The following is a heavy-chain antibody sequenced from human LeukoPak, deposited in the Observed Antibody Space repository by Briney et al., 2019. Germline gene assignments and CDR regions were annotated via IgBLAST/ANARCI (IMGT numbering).Heavy chain of an antibody. J-gene: IGHJ4*02. Sequence: GGSLRLSCAASGFTFSNAWMSWARQAPGKGLEWVGRIKSKTDGGATDYAAPVRGRFTISRDDSKNTLYLQMNSLKTEDTAVYYCTSYLLLSPFDYWGQGTLVTVSS. D-gene: IGHD2/OR15-2a*01. CDR1: GFTFSNAW. CDR2: IKSKTDGGAT. V-gene: IGHV3-15*01. CDR3: TSYLLLSPFDY.